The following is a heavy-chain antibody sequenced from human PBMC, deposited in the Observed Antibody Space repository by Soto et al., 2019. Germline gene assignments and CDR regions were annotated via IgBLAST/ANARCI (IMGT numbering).Heavy chain of an antibody. CDR3: ARDRTGAIDAFDI. J-gene: IGHJ3*02. V-gene: IGHV3-21*01. D-gene: IGHD1-26*01. CDR1: GFTFSSYS. CDR2: IGSSSSYL. Sequence: LRLSCAASGFTFSSYSMNWVRQAPGKGLEWVSSIGSSSSYLYFADSVRGRFTISRDDAKNSLYLQMNSLRAEDTAVYYCARDRTGAIDAFDIWGQGTMVTVSS.